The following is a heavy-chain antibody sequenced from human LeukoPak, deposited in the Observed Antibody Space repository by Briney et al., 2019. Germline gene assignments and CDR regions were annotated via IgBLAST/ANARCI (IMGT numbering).Heavy chain of an antibody. J-gene: IGHJ4*02. CDR2: ISYDGSNK. Sequence: GGSLRLFCAASGFTFSSYAMSWVRQAPGKGLEWVAVISYDGSNKYYADSVKGRFTISRDNSKNTLYLQMNSLRAEDTAVYYCAKSSPSPLSYFDYWGQGTLVTVSS. CDR1: GFTFSSYA. V-gene: IGHV3-30*18. D-gene: IGHD2-2*01. CDR3: AKSSPSPLSYFDY.